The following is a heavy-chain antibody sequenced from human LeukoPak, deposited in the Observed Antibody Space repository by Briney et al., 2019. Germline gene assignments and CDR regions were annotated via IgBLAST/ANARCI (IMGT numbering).Heavy chain of an antibody. V-gene: IGHV3-23*01. CDR3: AKIGSTFYYYYMDV. Sequence: GGSLRLSCAASGFTFSSYSMNWVRQAPGKGLEWVSSITGSDFTTYYADSVKGRFTISRDNSKNTLYLQMNSLRAEDTAVYYCAKIGSTFYYYYMDVWGKGTTVTVSS. D-gene: IGHD2/OR15-2a*01. CDR2: ITGSDFTT. J-gene: IGHJ6*03. CDR1: GFTFSSYS.